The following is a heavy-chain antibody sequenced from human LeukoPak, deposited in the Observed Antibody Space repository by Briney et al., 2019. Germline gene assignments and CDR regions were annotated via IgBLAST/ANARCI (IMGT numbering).Heavy chain of an antibody. Sequence: GSLRLSCAASGFTFSSYGMSWVRQAPGRGLEWIGEINHSGSTNYNPSLKSRVTISVHTSRTQFSLKLNSVTAADTAVYYCARATDFSGSPRDQIDYWGQGTLVTVSS. CDR1: GFTFSSYG. CDR3: ARATDFSGSPRDQIDY. J-gene: IGHJ4*02. V-gene: IGHV4-34*01. D-gene: IGHD1-26*01. CDR2: INHSGST.